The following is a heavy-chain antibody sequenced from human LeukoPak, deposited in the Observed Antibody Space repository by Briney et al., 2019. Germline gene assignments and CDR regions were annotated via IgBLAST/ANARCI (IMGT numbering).Heavy chain of an antibody. CDR3: AREDRWLQTDAFDI. Sequence: GASVKVSCKASGYTFTGYYMHWVRQAPGQGLEWMGWINPNSGGTNYAQKFQGRVTMTRDTSISTAYMELSRLRSDDTAVYYCAREDRWLQTDAFDIWGQGTMVTVSS. D-gene: IGHD5-24*01. V-gene: IGHV1-2*02. CDR1: GYTFTGYY. CDR2: INPNSGGT. J-gene: IGHJ3*02.